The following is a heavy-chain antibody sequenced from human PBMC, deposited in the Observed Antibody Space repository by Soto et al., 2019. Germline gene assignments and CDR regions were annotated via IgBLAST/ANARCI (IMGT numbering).Heavy chain of an antibody. CDR2: INPSGGST. D-gene: IGHD5-12*01. CDR1: GYTFTSYY. V-gene: IGHV1-46*01. Sequence: GASVKVSCKASGYTFTSYYMHWVRQAPGQGLEWMGIINPSGGSTTYAQKFQGRVTMTRDTSTRTVYMELSSLRSEDTAVYYCARGDIVAIFGMDVWGQGTTVTVSS. CDR3: ARGDIVAIFGMDV. J-gene: IGHJ6*02.